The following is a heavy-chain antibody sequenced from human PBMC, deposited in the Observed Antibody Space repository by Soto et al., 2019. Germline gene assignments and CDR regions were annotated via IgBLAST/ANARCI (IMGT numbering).Heavy chain of an antibody. Sequence: SETLSLTCNMSGDSYSISTYSWSWIRQPPGKALQWIGFIYQSGVTSYNPSLASRVSISLDRSNNQCSLKLKSVTAADTAVYFCAGMPHTSGFRFDPWGPGTLVTVSS. CDR2: IYQSGVT. D-gene: IGHD6-19*01. CDR1: GDSYSISTYS. V-gene: IGHV4-30-2*01. J-gene: IGHJ5*02. CDR3: AGMPHTSGFRFDP.